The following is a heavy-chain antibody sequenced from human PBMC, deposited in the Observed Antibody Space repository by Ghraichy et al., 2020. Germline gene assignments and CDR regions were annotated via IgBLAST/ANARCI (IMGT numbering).Heavy chain of an antibody. CDR2: INPSGESI. V-gene: IGHV1-46*01. CDR3: ASPTYSSSSPTFLSGSIPRTYYYYGMDV. J-gene: IGHJ6*02. D-gene: IGHD6-6*01. Sequence: ASVKVSCKASGYTFTRYYIQWVRQAPGHGLEWMGIINPSGESISYAQKFQGRVTMTRDTSTSSVYMELNSLRSEDTAVYYCASPTYSSSSPTFLSGSIPRTYYYYGMDVWGQGTTVIVSS. CDR1: GYTFTRYY.